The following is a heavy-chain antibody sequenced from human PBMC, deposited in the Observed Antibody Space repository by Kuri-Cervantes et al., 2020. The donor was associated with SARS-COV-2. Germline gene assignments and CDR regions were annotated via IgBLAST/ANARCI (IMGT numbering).Heavy chain of an antibody. CDR1: GFTFNLYG. Sequence: GGSLRLSCAASGFTFNLYGMHWVCQAPGKGLEWMSFISYDGSYTYYADSVKGRFTISRDNSKNTLYLQMKSLRGEDTAVYYCTRGDTKNYDYWSGYYVAEWFDPWGQGMLVTVSS. V-gene: IGHV3-30*03. D-gene: IGHD3-3*01. CDR3: TRGDTKNYDYWSGYYVAEWFDP. J-gene: IGHJ5*02. CDR2: ISYDGSYT.